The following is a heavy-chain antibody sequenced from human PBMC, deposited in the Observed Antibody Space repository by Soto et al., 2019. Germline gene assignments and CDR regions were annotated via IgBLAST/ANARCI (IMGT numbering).Heavy chain of an antibody. J-gene: IGHJ6*02. CDR3: AVGAYYDFWSGYLDYYYYGMDV. Sequence: GASVKVSCKASGFTFTSSAVQWVRQARGQRLEWIGWIVVGSGNTNYAQKFQERVTITRDMSTSTAYMELSSLRSEDTAVYYCAVGAYYDFWSGYLDYYYYGMDVWGQGTKVTVSS. CDR2: IVVGSGNT. CDR1: GFTFTSSA. V-gene: IGHV1-58*01. D-gene: IGHD3-3*01.